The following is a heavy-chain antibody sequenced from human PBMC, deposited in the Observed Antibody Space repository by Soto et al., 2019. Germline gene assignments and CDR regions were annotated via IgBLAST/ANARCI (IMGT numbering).Heavy chain of an antibody. CDR3: ATFTPQGGYSYGLYAFDI. CDR2: ISWNSGSI. D-gene: IGHD5-18*01. V-gene: IGHV3-9*01. Sequence: GGSLRLSCAASGFTFDDYAMHWVRQAPGKGLEWVSGISWNSGSIGYADSVKGRFTISRDNAKNSLYLQMNSLRAEDTALYYCATFTPQGGYSYGLYAFDIWGQGTMVTVSS. J-gene: IGHJ3*02. CDR1: GFTFDDYA.